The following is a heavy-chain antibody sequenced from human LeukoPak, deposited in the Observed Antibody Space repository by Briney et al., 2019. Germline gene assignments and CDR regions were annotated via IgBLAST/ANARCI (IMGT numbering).Heavy chain of an antibody. D-gene: IGHD6-13*01. CDR1: GGPVSSGSYY. J-gene: IGHJ1*01. Sequence: PSETLSLTCTVSGGPVSSGSYYWSWIRQPPGKGLEWIGYIYYSGSTNYNPSLKSRVTISVDTSKNQFSLKLSSVTAADTAVYYCAREAAAGTYFRHWGQGTLVTVSS. CDR2: IYYSGST. V-gene: IGHV4-61*01. CDR3: AREAAAGTYFRH.